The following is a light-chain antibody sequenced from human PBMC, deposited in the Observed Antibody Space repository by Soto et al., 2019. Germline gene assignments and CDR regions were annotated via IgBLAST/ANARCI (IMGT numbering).Light chain of an antibody. J-gene: IGLJ1*01. V-gene: IGLV2-23*01. CDR1: SNEVGSYYP. CDR2: EDI. Sequence: QSVLTQPASVSGSPGQSITISCSGTSNEVGSYYPVSWYQHHPGRAPQLIIYEDIKRPSGVSDRFSASMSGNTASLTTSGLQADDEADYFCCSYAGRTTPYVFGTGTKVTVL. CDR3: CSYAGRTTPYV.